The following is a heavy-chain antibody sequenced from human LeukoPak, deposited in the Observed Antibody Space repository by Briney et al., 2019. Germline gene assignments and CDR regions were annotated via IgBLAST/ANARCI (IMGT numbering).Heavy chain of an antibody. D-gene: IGHD6-13*01. V-gene: IGHV4-38-2*01. Sequence: SETLSLTCAVSGYSNSSGYYWGWIRQPPGKGLEWIGSIYHSGSTYYNPSLKSRVTISVDTSKNQFSLKLSSVTAADTAVYYCARVRRGLFSSSWYPEYYFDYWGQGTLVTVSS. CDR2: IYHSGST. CDR1: GYSNSSGYY. J-gene: IGHJ4*02. CDR3: ARVRRGLFSSSWYPEYYFDY.